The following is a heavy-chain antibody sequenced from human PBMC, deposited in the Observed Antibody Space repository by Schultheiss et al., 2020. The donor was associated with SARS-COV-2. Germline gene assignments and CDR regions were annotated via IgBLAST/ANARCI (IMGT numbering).Heavy chain of an antibody. CDR2: INWNGGST. J-gene: IGHJ4*02. Sequence: GGSLRLSCAASGFTFSSYSMNWVRQAPGKGLEWVSGINWNGGSTGYADSVKGRFTISRDNAKNSLYLQMNSLRAEDTAVYYCARDLDIVVETSLKDFDYWGQGTLVTVSS. CDR1: GFTFSSYS. D-gene: IGHD2-2*03. CDR3: ARDLDIVVETSLKDFDY. V-gene: IGHV3-20*04.